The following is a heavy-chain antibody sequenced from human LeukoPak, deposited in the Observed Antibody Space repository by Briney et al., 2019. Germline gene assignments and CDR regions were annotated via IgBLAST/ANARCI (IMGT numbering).Heavy chain of an antibody. Sequence: GGSLRLSCAASGFSFSSYSMNWVRQAPGKGLEWVSGISWNSGSIGYADSVKGRFTISRDNAKNSLYLQMNSLRAEDTALYYCAKDHYYDSSGGVDYWGQGTLVTVSS. CDR2: ISWNSGSI. J-gene: IGHJ4*02. CDR3: AKDHYYDSSGGVDY. V-gene: IGHV3-9*01. D-gene: IGHD3-22*01. CDR1: GFSFSSYS.